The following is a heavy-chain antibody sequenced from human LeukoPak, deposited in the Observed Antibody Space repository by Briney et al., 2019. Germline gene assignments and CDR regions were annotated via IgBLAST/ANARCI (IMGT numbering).Heavy chain of an antibody. CDR3: ARDGYDSSGYYWVFDY. CDR2: ISSSGSYI. CDR1: GFTFSSYS. V-gene: IGHV3-21*01. D-gene: IGHD3-22*01. J-gene: IGHJ4*02. Sequence: GGSLRLSCAASGFTFSSYSMNWVRQAPGKGLEWVSSISSSGSYIYYADSVKGRFTISRDNAKNSLYLQMNSLRAEDTAVYYCARDGYDSSGYYWVFDYWGQGTLVTVSS.